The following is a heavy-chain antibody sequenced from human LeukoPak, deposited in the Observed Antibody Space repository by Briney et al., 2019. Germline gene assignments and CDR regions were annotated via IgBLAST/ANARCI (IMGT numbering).Heavy chain of an antibody. CDR3: ARVRKYCSSTSCYVLDY. Sequence: PGGSLRLSCAASGFTFSSYSMNWVRQAPGKGLEWVSSISSSSSYIYYADSVKGRFTISRDNAKNSLYLQMNSLRAEDTAVYYCARVRKYCSSTSCYVLDYWGQGTLVTVSS. CDR1: GFTFSSYS. D-gene: IGHD2-2*01. V-gene: IGHV3-21*01. J-gene: IGHJ4*02. CDR2: ISSSSSYI.